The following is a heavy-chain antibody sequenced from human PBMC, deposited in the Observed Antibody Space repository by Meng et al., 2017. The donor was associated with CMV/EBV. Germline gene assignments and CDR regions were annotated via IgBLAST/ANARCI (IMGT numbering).Heavy chain of an antibody. J-gene: IGHJ6*02. D-gene: IGHD3-3*01. CDR1: GFTFSSYG. V-gene: IGHV3-30*02. CDR3: AKDLRSVLRFLELNTLNYYYYGMDV. Sequence: GGSLRLSCAASGFTFSSYGMHWVRQAPGKGLEWVAFIRYDGSNKYYTDSVKGRFNISRDNSKNTMYLQMNSLRAEDTAVYYCAKDLRSVLRFLELNTLNYYYYGMDVWGQGTTVTVSS. CDR2: IRYDGSNK.